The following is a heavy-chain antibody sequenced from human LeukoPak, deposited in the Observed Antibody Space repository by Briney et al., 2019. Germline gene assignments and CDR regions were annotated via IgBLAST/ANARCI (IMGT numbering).Heavy chain of an antibody. D-gene: IGHD6-19*01. Sequence: GGSLRLSSATSGFTFSSYAMSWVRQAPGKGLEWVSAISGSGGSTYYADSVKGRFTISRDNSKNTLYLQMNSLRAEDTAVYYCAKQSRSSGWYPIDYWGQGTLVTVSS. CDR2: ISGSGGST. CDR1: GFTFSSYA. CDR3: AKQSRSSGWYPIDY. V-gene: IGHV3-23*01. J-gene: IGHJ4*02.